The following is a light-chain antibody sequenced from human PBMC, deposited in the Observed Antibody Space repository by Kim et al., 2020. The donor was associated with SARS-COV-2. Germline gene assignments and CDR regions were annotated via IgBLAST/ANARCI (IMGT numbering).Light chain of an antibody. J-gene: IGLJ3*02. CDR2: RNN. V-gene: IGLV10-54*01. CDR1: SNNVGDQG. CDR3: SAWDNNLSAWV. Sequence: RQTATLTRTGNSNNVGDQGAAWLQQHRGHPPKLLSYRNNKRPSGISERFSASRSRNTASLTITGLHPEDEADYYCSAWDNNLSAWVFGGGTQLTVL.